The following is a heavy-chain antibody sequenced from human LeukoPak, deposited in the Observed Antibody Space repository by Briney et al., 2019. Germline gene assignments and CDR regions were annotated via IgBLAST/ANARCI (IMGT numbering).Heavy chain of an antibody. V-gene: IGHV3-23*01. D-gene: IGHD3-10*01. J-gene: IGHJ4*02. CDR3: AKAHYYGSGSYYHFDY. CDR2: ISGSGGST. CDR1: GFTFSDYY. Sequence: GGSLRLSCAASGFTFSDYYMSWIRQAPGKGLEWVSAISGSGGSTYYADSVKGRFTISRDNSKNTLYLQMNSLRAEDTAVYYCAKAHYYGSGSYYHFDYWGQGTLVTVSS.